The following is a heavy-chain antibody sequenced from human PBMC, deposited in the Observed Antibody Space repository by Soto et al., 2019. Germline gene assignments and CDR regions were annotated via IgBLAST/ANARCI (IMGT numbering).Heavy chain of an antibody. V-gene: IGHV1-2*02. CDR3: ARDPYSSRRSYYYYGMDV. CDR2: INPNSGGT. Sequence: ASVKVSCKASGYTFTSYYMHWVRQAPGQGLEWMGIINPNSGGTNYAQKFQGRVTMTRDTSISTAYMELSRLRSDDTAVYYCARDPYSSRRSYYYYGMDVWGQGTTVTVSS. J-gene: IGHJ6*02. D-gene: IGHD6-13*01. CDR1: GYTFTSYY.